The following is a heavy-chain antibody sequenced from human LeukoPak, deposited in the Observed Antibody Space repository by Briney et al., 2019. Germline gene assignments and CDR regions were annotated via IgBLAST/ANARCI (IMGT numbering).Heavy chain of an antibody. CDR2: NSGST. CDR1: GDSIGSYF. CDR3: ARGRGYGGNYLRSFDI. J-gene: IGHJ3*02. D-gene: IGHD1-26*01. V-gene: IGHV4-59*08. Sequence: PSETLSLTCTVSGDSIGSYFWSWIRQPPGKGLEWIGYNSGSTYYNPSLKSRVTILLDRSKNQFSLKLSSVTAADTAIYYCARGRGYGGNYLRSFDIWGQGTMVTVSS.